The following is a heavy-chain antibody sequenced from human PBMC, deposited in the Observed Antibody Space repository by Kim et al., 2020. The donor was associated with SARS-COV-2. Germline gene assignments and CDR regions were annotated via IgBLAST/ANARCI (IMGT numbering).Heavy chain of an antibody. CDR1: GGSFSGYY. Sequence: SETLSLTCAVYGGSFSGYYWSWIRQPPGKGLEWIGEINHSGSTNYNPSLKSRVTISVDTSKNQFSLKLSSVTAADTAVYYCARGHIWFGHNWFDPWGQGT. D-gene: IGHD3-10*01. CDR2: INHSGST. CDR3: ARGHIWFGHNWFDP. J-gene: IGHJ5*02. V-gene: IGHV4-34*01.